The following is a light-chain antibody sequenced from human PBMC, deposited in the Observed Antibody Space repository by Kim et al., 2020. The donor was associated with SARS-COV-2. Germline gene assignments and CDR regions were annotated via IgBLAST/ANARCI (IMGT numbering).Light chain of an antibody. CDR1: QSVSSSY. V-gene: IGKV3-20*01. CDR2: GAS. CDR3: QQYGSPPQT. J-gene: IGKJ1*01. Sequence: EIVLTQSPGPLSLSPGERATLSCRASQSVSSSYLAWYQQKPGQAPRLLIYGASSRATGIPDRFSGSGSGTDFTLTISRLEPEDFAVYFSQQYGSPPQTLGPGTKV.